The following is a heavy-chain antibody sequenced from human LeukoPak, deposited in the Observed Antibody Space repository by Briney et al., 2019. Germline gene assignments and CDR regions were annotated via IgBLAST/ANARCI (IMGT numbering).Heavy chain of an antibody. CDR3: ASQGLGVGDPNWFDP. CDR2: IYYHGST. Sequence: LETLSLTRTVSGGSVSSSGYYCGWIRQPPGNGLEWIGAIYYHGSTYYNPSLKSRVTISVDTSKNQFSLNLNSVTTADTAVYYCASQGLGVGDPNWFDPWGQGTLVTVSS. D-gene: IGHD2-8*01. V-gene: IGHV4-39*01. J-gene: IGHJ5*02. CDR1: GGSVSSSGYY.